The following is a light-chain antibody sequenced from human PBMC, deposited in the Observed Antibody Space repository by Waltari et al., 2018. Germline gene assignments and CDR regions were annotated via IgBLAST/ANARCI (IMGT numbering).Light chain of an antibody. CDR3: VTWDGILSAL. CDR2: DHN. J-gene: IGLJ3*02. CDR1: SSDIGNNY. Sequence: QSVLTQPPSVSAAPGQKVTISCSGSSSDIGNNYVSWYQQLTGTATKLLIYDHNKRPSGIPDRVSGSQSGTSATLGITGLQTGDEADYYCVTWDGILSALFGGGTKLTVL. V-gene: IGLV1-51*01.